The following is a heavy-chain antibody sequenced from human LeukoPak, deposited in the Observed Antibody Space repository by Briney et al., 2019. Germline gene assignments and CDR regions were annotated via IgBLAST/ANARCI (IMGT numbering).Heavy chain of an antibody. Sequence: ASVKVSFKASGYTFTVYYMHWVRQAPGQGVDWMGWINPNSGGTNYAQNFQGRVTLTTDTSINTAYMELSSLRSDDTAVYYCAREGRNGYNEGYFDYWGQGTLVTVSS. J-gene: IGHJ4*02. CDR1: GYTFTVYY. CDR3: AREGRNGYNEGYFDY. V-gene: IGHV1-2*02. CDR2: INPNSGGT. D-gene: IGHD5-24*01.